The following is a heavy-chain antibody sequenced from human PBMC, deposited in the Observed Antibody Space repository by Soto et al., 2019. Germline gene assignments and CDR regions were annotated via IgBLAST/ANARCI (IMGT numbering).Heavy chain of an antibody. Sequence: QITLKESGPTLVKPTQTLTLTCTFSGFSLSTSGVGVGWIRQPPGKALEWLALIYWDDDKRYSPSLKSMLTITNYTSINQVVLIMSNLDPVDTANYYCENLTAASSDYFDYWGQGTLVTVSS. D-gene: IGHD2-15*01. CDR1: GFSLSTSGVG. CDR3: ENLTAASSDYFDY. J-gene: IGHJ4*02. V-gene: IGHV2-5*02. CDR2: IYWDDDK.